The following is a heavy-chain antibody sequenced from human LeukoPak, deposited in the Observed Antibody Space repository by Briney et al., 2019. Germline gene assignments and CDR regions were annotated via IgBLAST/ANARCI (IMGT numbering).Heavy chain of an antibody. CDR2: IYYSGST. D-gene: IGHD1-7*01. Sequence: SETLSLTCTVSGGSINSGGYYWSWIRQPPGKGLEWIGYIYYSGSTNYNPSLKSRVTISVDTSKNQFSLKLSSVTAADTAVYYCARDNWNYGSSMDVWGQGTTVTVSS. V-gene: IGHV4-61*08. J-gene: IGHJ6*02. CDR3: ARDNWNYGSSMDV. CDR1: GGSINSGGYY.